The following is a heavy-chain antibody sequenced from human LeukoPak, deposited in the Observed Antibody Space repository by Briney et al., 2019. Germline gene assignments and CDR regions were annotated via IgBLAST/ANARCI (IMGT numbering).Heavy chain of an antibody. J-gene: IGHJ4*02. CDR1: GFTFSSYW. CDR2: IKQDGSEK. CDR3: ASGLELDY. Sequence: GGSLRLSCAVSGFTFSSYWMSWVRQAPGRGLEWVANIKQDGSEKYYVDSVKGRFTISRDNAKNSLYLQMNSLRAEDTAVYYCASGLELDYWGQGTLVTVSS. V-gene: IGHV3-7*03.